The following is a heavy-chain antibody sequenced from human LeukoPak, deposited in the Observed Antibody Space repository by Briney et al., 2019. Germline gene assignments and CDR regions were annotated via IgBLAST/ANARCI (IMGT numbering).Heavy chain of an antibody. V-gene: IGHV3-30*04. D-gene: IGHD2-21*02. J-gene: IGHJ4*02. CDR2: ISYDGSDK. CDR1: GFTFSHYT. Sequence: GGSLRLSCAASGFTFSHYTMNWVRQAPGKGLEWVALISYDGSDKYYADSVKGRFTISRDNSKNTLFLQMNSLRAEDTAVYFCARDVGGGDTFDYWGQGTLVTVSS. CDR3: ARDVGGGDTFDY.